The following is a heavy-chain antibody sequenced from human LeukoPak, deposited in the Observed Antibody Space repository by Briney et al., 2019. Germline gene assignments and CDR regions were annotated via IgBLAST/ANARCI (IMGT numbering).Heavy chain of an antibody. V-gene: IGHV3-30*04. CDR3: AKGGGYEVLYDY. CDR2: ISYDGSNK. CDR1: GFTFSSYA. J-gene: IGHJ4*02. Sequence: PGGSLRLSCAASGFTFSSYAMHWVRQAPGKGLEWVAVISYDGSNKYYADSVKGRFTISRDNSKNTLYLQINRLRVEDTAVYYCAKGGGYEVLYDYWGQGTLVTVSS. D-gene: IGHD5-12*01.